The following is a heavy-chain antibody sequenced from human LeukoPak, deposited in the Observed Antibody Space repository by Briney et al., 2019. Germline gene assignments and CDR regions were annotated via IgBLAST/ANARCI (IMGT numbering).Heavy chain of an antibody. CDR2: IWCDGRNK. Sequence: GGPLTLSCAASGFTFSNYGMHWVRHAPGKGLEWVALIWCDGRNKFHADAVKGRFTISRDNSKNTLFLQMNSLRAEDTAVYYCAREWGPIAVSGGLGYWGQGALVTVSS. CDR1: GFTFSNYG. D-gene: IGHD6-19*01. V-gene: IGHV3-33*01. J-gene: IGHJ4*02. CDR3: AREWGPIAVSGGLGY.